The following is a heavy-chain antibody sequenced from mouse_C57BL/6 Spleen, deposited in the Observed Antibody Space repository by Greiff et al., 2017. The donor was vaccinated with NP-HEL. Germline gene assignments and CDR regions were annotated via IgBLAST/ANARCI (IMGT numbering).Heavy chain of an antibody. V-gene: IGHV1-55*01. Sequence: QVQLQQPGAELVKPGASVKMSCKASGYTFTSYWITWVKQRPGQGLEWIGDIYPGSGSTNYNEKFKSKATLTVDTSSSTAYMQLSSLTSEDSAVYYCARRDSNYEAWFAGWGQGTLVTVSA. CDR3: ARRDSNYEAWFAG. CDR2: IYPGSGST. D-gene: IGHD2-5*01. CDR1: GYTFTSYW. J-gene: IGHJ3*01.